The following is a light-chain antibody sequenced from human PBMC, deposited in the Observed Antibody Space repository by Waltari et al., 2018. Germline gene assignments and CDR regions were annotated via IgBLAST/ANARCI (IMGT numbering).Light chain of an antibody. J-gene: IGKJ1*01. V-gene: IGKV3-20*01. CDR3: QHYVRLPAT. CDR1: QSISRS. CDR2: GAS. Sequence: ELTLTQSPATLSWSPGERATLSCRASQSISRSLAWYQHKPGQAPRLLIYGASSRATGIPDRFSGSGSGTDFSLTISRLQPEDFAVYYCQHYVRLPATFGQGTKVDIK.